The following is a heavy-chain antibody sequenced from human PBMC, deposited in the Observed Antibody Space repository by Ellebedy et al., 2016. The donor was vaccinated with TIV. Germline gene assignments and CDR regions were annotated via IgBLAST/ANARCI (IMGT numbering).Heavy chain of an antibody. J-gene: IGHJ4*02. CDR3: ATVPEY. CDR2: LNPYSGDT. V-gene: IGHV1-8*01. Sequence: ASVKVSCXTSGYTFSNYVINWVRQAPGQGLEWMGGLNPYSGDTDYAPRFRGRVTLTRDSSISTVYMELNSLTSDDTAVYYCATVPEYWGQGTLVTVSS. CDR1: GYTFSNYV. D-gene: IGHD6-6*01.